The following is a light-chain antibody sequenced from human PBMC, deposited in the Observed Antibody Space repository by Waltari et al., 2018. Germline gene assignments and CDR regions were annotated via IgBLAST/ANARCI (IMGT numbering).Light chain of an antibody. Sequence: DLVMTQSPDSLAVSLGETTTLNCKSSQTILYSSYNKNYLAWYQVKPGQAPKLLVYGTSTRESGVPDRFSGSGSGTDFSLTISSLQAEDVAVYYCQQYYSAPYTFGQGTKLEIK. CDR1: QTILYSSYNKNY. V-gene: IGKV4-1*01. J-gene: IGKJ2*01. CDR2: GTS. CDR3: QQYYSAPYT.